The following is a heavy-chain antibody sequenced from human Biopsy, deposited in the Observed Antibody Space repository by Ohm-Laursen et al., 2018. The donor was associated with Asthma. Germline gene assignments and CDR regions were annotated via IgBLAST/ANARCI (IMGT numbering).Heavy chain of an antibody. V-gene: IGHV3-11*01. Sequence: SLRLSCAASGFTFSDYYMSWIRQAPGKGLEWVSYISSSGATIYYADSVRGRFTISRDNAENSLYLQMNSLRAEDTAVYYCARVMELELLDYWGQGTLVTVSS. D-gene: IGHD1-7*01. J-gene: IGHJ4*02. CDR2: ISSSGATI. CDR3: ARVMELELLDY. CDR1: GFTFSDYY.